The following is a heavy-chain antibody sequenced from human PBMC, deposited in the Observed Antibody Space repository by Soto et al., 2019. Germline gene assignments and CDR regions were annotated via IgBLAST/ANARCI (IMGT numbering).Heavy chain of an antibody. D-gene: IGHD2-2*01. CDR1: GGTFGSYA. J-gene: IGHJ6*02. CDR3: AREAPYCTSATCPKFYDMDV. V-gene: IGHV1-69*13. CDR2: IIPILNSP. Sequence: SVKVSCKASGGTFGSYAITWVRRAPGQGLEWLGGIIPILNSPAYAQKFQARVVITADEITNTAYMELNSLRFDDTAVYYCAREAPYCTSATCPKFYDMDVWGQGTPVTVYS.